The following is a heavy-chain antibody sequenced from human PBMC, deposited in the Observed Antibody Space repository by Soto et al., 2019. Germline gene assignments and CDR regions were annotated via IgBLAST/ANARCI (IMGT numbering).Heavy chain of an antibody. CDR3: VHPRSTVQIPPT. CDR1: GFTFSMFS. CDR2: ISSNGDST. D-gene: IGHD4-17*01. Sequence: PVGSLRLSCSASGFTFSMFSMHWVRQAPGKGLEYVSGISSNGDSTYYADSVKGRFTISRDNSKNTLYLQMSSPRAVDTAVYYCVHPRSTVQIPPTWGQGTLVTVSS. J-gene: IGHJ5*02. V-gene: IGHV3-64D*06.